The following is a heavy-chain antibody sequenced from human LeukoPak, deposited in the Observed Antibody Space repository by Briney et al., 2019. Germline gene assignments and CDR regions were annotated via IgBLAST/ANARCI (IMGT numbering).Heavy chain of an antibody. V-gene: IGHV3-11*04. CDR2: ISSSGTTAI. CDR3: ARDLRNCGDYVPATTFDY. Sequence: GGSLRLSCAASGFIFSDYYMSWIRQAPGKGLEWVSYISSSGTTAIYYADSVKGRFTISRDNAKNSLYLQMNSLRAEDTAVYYCARDLRNCGDYVPATTFDYWGQGTLVTVSS. D-gene: IGHD4-17*01. CDR1: GFIFSDYY. J-gene: IGHJ4*02.